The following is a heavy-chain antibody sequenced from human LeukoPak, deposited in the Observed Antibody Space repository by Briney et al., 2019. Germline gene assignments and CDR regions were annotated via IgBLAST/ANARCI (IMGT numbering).Heavy chain of an antibody. CDR2: IYYSGST. CDR1: GGSISSGGYY. D-gene: IGHD3-22*01. J-gene: IGHJ4*02. CDR3: ARGGRYDSSGYTPREPFDY. V-gene: IGHV4-39*01. Sequence: SQTLSLTCTVSGGSISSGGYYWSWIRQPPGKGLEWIGSIYYSGSTYYNPSLKSRVTISVDTSKNQFSLKLSSVTAADTAVYYCARGGRYDSSGYTPREPFDYWGQGTLVTVSS.